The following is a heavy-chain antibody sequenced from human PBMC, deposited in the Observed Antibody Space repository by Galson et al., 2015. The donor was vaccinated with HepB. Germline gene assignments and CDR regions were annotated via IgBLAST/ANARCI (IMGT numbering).Heavy chain of an antibody. CDR3: AKDLQGRTYYYYMDV. CDR2: VSYDGSNK. Sequence: SLRLSCAASGFTFSNYGMHWVRQAPGKGLEWVAVVSYDGSNKYYADSVKGRFTISRDNFKNTLYLQMNSLRAEDTAVYYCAKDLQGRTYYYYMDVWGKGTTVIVSS. CDR1: GFTFSNYG. J-gene: IGHJ6*03. V-gene: IGHV3-30*18.